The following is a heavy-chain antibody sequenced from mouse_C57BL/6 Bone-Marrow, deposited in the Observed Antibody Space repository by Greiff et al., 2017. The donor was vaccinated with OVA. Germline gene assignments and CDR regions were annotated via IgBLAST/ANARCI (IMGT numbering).Heavy chain of an antibody. Sequence: EVNVVESGGGLVQPKGSLKLSCAASGFSFNTYAMNWVRQAPGKGLEWVARIRSKSNNYATYYADSVKDRFTISRDDSESMLYLQMNNLKTEDTAMYYCVYDYVCAMDYWGQGTSVTVSS. CDR3: VYDYVCAMDY. D-gene: IGHD2-4*01. J-gene: IGHJ4*01. CDR1: GFSFNTYA. V-gene: IGHV10-1*01. CDR2: IRSKSNNYAT.